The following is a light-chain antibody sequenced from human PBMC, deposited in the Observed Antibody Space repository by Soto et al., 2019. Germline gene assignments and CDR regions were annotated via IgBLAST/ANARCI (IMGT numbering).Light chain of an antibody. V-gene: IGKV4-1*01. Sequence: DIVLTQSPDSLAVSLGERATINCKPSQSLLYSTNNKNYLAWYQQKPGQPPKLLISWASARESGVPDRFSGSGSGTDFTLTISSLQAEDVAVYYCQQYYSTPRTFGPGTKVNIK. CDR1: QSLLYSTNNKNY. J-gene: IGKJ3*01. CDR3: QQYYSTPRT. CDR2: WAS.